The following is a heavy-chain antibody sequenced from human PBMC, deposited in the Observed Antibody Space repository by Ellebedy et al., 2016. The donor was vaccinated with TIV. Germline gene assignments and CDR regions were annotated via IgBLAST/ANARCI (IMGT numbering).Heavy chain of an antibody. CDR3: AKALPAARRSRGGYYGMDV. V-gene: IGHV3-9*01. CDR2: ISWNSGSI. CDR1: GFTFDDYA. D-gene: IGHD2-2*01. J-gene: IGHJ6*02. Sequence: SLKISXAASGFTFDDYAMHWVRQAPGKGLEWVSGISWNSGSIGYADSVKGRFTISRDNAKNSLYLQMNSLRAEDTALYYCAKALPAARRSRGGYYGMDVWGQGTTVTVSS.